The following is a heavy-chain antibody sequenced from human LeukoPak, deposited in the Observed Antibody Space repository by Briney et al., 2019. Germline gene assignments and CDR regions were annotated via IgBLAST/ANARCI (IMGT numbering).Heavy chain of an antibody. J-gene: IGHJ4*02. V-gene: IGHV1-8*02. D-gene: IGHD6-19*01. Sequence: ASVKVSCKASGYTSTGYYMHWVRQATGQGLEWMGWMNPNSGNTGYAQKFQGRVTMTRNTSISTAYMELSSLRSEDTAVYYCVIAVAGTAFDYWGQGTLVTVFS. CDR3: VIAVAGTAFDY. CDR1: GYTSTGYY. CDR2: MNPNSGNT.